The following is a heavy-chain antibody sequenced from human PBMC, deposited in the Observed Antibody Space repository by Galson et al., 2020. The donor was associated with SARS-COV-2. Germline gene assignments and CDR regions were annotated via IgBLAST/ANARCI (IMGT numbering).Heavy chain of an antibody. D-gene: IGHD4-17*01. V-gene: IGHV1-2*02. CDR1: GYTFTDYY. J-gene: IGHJ4*02. CDR2: INPYNGGT. Sequence: ASVKVSCKASGYTFTDYYLHWVRQAPGQGLEWMGWINPYNGGTNFAQKFQGRVTMTRDTSISTVYMEVSSLKSDDTAVYFCAREWGQGGTTVTEGYWGQGTLVTVSS. CDR3: AREWGQGGTTVTEGY.